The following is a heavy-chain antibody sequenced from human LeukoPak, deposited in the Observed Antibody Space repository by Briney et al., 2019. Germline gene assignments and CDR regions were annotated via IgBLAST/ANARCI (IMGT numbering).Heavy chain of an antibody. D-gene: IGHD6-6*01. CDR2: ISGSGGST. CDR3: ARDLFSSSSNDPINYFDY. V-gene: IGHV3-23*01. J-gene: IGHJ4*02. Sequence: PGGSLRLSCAASGFTFSSYAMSWVRQAPGKGLEWVSAISGSGGSTYYADSVKGRFTISRDNAKNSLYLQMNSLRAEDTAVYYCARDLFSSSSNDPINYFDYWGQGTLVTVSS. CDR1: GFTFSSYA.